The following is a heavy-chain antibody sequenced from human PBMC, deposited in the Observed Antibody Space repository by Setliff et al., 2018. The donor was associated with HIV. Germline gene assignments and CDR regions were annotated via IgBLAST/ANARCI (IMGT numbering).Heavy chain of an antibody. CDR3: ASARIPTGGTSTSLDY. Sequence: PGGSLRLSCAASGFSFSNFWMQWVRQAPREGLVCVARMDGDGKYILYADSVKGRFTISRDDSKNTLFLQLNTLRPEDTAVYYCASARIPTGGTSTSLDYWGQGALVTVSS. CDR1: GFSFSNFW. CDR2: MDGDGKYI. D-gene: IGHD1-1*01. V-gene: IGHV3-74*01. J-gene: IGHJ4*02.